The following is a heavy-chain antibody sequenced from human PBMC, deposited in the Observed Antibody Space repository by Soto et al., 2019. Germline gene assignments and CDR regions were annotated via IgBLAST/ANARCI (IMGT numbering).Heavy chain of an antibody. CDR1: GYTFTRYN. J-gene: IGHJ4*02. Sequence: GSVKGSCKASGYTFTRYNMHWVRQAPGQGLEWMGIINPSGGSTSYAQKFQGRVTMTRDTSTSTVYMELSSLRSEDTAVYYCATGVLRFLFDYWGQGTLVTVSS. CDR3: ATGVLRFLFDY. D-gene: IGHD3-3*01. V-gene: IGHV1-46*03. CDR2: INPSGGST.